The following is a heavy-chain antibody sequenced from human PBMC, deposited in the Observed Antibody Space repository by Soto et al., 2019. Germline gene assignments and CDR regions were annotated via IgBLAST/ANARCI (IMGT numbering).Heavy chain of an antibody. CDR1: GFTFSSYS. V-gene: IGHV3-21*01. CDR2: ISSSSSYI. CDR3: ARDIDYYDSSGYYRDY. D-gene: IGHD3-22*01. J-gene: IGHJ4*02. Sequence: EVQLVESGGGLVKPGGSLRLSCAASGFTFSSYSMNWVRQAPGKGLEWVSSISSSSSYIYYADSVKGRFTISRDNAKNSLYLQMNSLRAEDTAVYYCARDIDYYDSSGYYRDYWGQGTLVTVSS.